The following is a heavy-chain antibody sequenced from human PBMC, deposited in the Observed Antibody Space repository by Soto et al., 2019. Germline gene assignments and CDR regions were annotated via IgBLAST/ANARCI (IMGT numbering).Heavy chain of an antibody. CDR1: GFIFRSYG. J-gene: IGHJ4*02. Sequence: QVQLVESGGGVVQPGRSLRLSCAASGFIFRSYGMHWVRQAPGKGLEWVAIISYDGSNKYYADSVKGRFTISRDNSKNTLYLQINSLTADDTAVYYCAKESPIYSDFDYGGQGTLVTVSS. D-gene: IGHD2-21*01. CDR3: AKESPIYSDFDY. CDR2: ISYDGSNK. V-gene: IGHV3-30*18.